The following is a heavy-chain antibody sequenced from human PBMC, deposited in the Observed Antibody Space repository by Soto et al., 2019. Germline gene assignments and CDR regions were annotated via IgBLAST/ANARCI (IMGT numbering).Heavy chain of an antibody. Sequence: SETLSLTCTVSGGSLSGYYWSWIRQPPWKGLEWIGDFYSSGSPHHNPSLKNRVSISEDRSKNEFSLKLSSVTAADTAIYYCATLPPRIVVTLLPIPTWGQGIQVTVSS. CDR1: GGSLSGYY. CDR3: ATLPPRIVVTLLPIPT. D-gene: IGHD2-21*01. J-gene: IGHJ5*02. V-gene: IGHV4-59*01. CDR2: FYSSGSP.